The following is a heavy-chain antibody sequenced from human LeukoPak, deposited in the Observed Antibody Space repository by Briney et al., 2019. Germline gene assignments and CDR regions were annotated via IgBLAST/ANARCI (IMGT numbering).Heavy chain of an antibody. Sequence: GGSLRLSCTASGFTFSDYYMSWIRQAPGKGLEWVSYIRSSGSTIYYADSVKGRFTISRDNAKNSLYLQMNSLRAEDTAVYYCARAMGYYVWSGNWFDPWGQGTLVTVSS. CDR2: IRSSGSTI. V-gene: IGHV3-11*04. CDR3: ARAMGYYVWSGNWFDP. CDR1: GFTFSDYY. J-gene: IGHJ5*02. D-gene: IGHD3-16*01.